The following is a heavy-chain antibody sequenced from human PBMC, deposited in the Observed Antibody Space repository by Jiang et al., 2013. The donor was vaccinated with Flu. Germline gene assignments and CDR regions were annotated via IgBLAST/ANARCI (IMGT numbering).Heavy chain of an antibody. J-gene: IGHJ3*02. Sequence: KPTQTLTLTCTFSGFALSTSGVAVGWIRQPPGGALEWLALIYWDADKRYSPLLRSRLTITEGASENQVVLTMTDLDPADTATYYCTHSSFLWSGQFSPLYAFDMWGQGTLVSVS. D-gene: IGHD2-8*02. V-gene: IGHV2-5*02. CDR2: IYWDADK. CDR1: GFALSTSGVA. CDR3: THSSFLWSGQFSPLYAFDM.